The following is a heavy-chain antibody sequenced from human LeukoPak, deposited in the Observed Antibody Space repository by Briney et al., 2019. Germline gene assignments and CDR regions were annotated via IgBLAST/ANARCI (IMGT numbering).Heavy chain of an antibody. CDR1: GFTFNTYP. D-gene: IGHD3-22*01. J-gene: IGHJ4*02. CDR3: ATQTITLVVVISPFDY. V-gene: IGHV3-30*02. Sequence: PGGSLRLSCAASGFTFNTYPMPWVRQAPAKGLEGVALIQGDGAKTNYADSVRGRFTISRDNSRSTVYLQMSSLKPDDTAVYYCATQTITLVVVISPFDYWGQGALVTVSS. CDR2: IQGDGAKT.